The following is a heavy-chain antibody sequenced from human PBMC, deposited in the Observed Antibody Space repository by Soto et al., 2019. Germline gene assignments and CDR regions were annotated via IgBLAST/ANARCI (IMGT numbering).Heavy chain of an antibody. CDR1: VGSVSSCSYY. D-gene: IGHD2-2*01. V-gene: IGHV4-61*01. J-gene: IGHJ6*02. CDR3: ARDPIYCSSTSCSPHYYYYGMDV. Sequence: SETLSLTCTVSVGSVSSCSYYWGWIRQPPGKGLDWIGYIYYSGSTNYNPSLKSRVTISVDTSKNQFSLKLSSVTAADTAVYYCARDPIYCSSTSCSPHYYYYGMDVWGQGTTVTVSS. CDR2: IYYSGST.